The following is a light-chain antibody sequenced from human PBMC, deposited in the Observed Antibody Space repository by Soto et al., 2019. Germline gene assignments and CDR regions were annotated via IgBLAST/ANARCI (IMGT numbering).Light chain of an antibody. V-gene: IGKV3-15*01. CDR2: GAS. J-gene: IGKJ1*01. CDR1: QSVSSN. Sequence: EMVLTQSPVTLSVSPGERATLSCRASQSVSSNLAWYQHRPGQAPRLLIFGASTRATGVPARFSGGGSGTEFTLTISSLQSEDFALYYCQQYMHWPRTLGQGTTVDIK. CDR3: QQYMHWPRT.